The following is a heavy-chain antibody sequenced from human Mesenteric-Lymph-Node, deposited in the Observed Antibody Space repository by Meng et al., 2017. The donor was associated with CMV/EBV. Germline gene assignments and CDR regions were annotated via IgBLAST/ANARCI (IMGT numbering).Heavy chain of an antibody. V-gene: IGHV3-21*01. D-gene: IGHD3-10*01. CDR3: ARDLSYRGRGVIGDGDYYYYGMDV. CDR2: ISSSSSYI. Sequence: GGSLRLSCAASGFTFSDYSMNWVRQAPGKGLEWVSSISSSSSYIYYADSVKGRFTISRDNAKNSLYLQMNSLRAEDTAVYYCARDLSYRGRGVIGDGDYYYYGMDVWGQGTTVTVSS. CDR1: GFTFSDYS. J-gene: IGHJ6*02.